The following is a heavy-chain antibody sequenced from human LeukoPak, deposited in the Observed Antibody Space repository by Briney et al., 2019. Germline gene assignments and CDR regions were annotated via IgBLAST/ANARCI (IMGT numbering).Heavy chain of an antibody. D-gene: IGHD1-26*01. Sequence: SETLSLTCTVSGVSISRYYGSWIRQPPGKGLEWVGYICYSGITNNNTSLTSQVSTSVDTSKNQFSLSLSSVSAADTAVYFCARVSSGSYLYFDYWGQGTLVTVSS. CDR3: ARVSSGSYLYFDY. CDR1: GVSISRYY. J-gene: IGHJ4*02. CDR2: ICYSGIT. V-gene: IGHV4-59*01.